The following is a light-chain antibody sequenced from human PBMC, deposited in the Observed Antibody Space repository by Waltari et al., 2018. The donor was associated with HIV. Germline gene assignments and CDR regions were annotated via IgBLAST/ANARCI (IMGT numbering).Light chain of an antibody. CDR3: MQSIELPPT. V-gene: IGKV2D-29*01. Sequence: DIVLTQAPLSLSVTPGQPATISCKSSQSLLHSDGKTYLYWYFQRTGQPPQLLIYQVSTRFSRVPDRFSGGGSWPYFTLKISRVEADDVGTYYCMQSIELPPTFGQGTKLDIK. CDR1: QSLLHSDGKTY. J-gene: IGKJ2*01. CDR2: QVS.